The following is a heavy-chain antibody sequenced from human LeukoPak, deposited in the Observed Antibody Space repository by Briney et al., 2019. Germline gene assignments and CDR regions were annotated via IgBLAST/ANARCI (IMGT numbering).Heavy chain of an antibody. CDR3: ARGKEDSGYDSFDY. Sequence: GGSLRLSCAASGFTFNTYWMMWVRQAPGKGPECVANIKQDGSEKVYVDSVKGRFTISRDNAKNSLYLQMNSLRAEDTAVYYCARGKEDSGYDSFDYWGQGTLVTVSS. J-gene: IGHJ4*02. V-gene: IGHV3-7*01. D-gene: IGHD5-12*01. CDR2: IKQDGSEK. CDR1: GFTFNTYW.